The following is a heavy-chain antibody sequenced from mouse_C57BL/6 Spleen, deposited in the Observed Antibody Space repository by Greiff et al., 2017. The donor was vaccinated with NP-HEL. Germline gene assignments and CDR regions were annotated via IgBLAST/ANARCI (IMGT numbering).Heavy chain of an antibody. D-gene: IGHD1-1*01. V-gene: IGHV14-1*01. CDR2: IDPEDGDT. CDR3: TTDYYGSSSYAMDY. Sequence: EVQLQESGAELVRPGASVKLSCTASGFNIKDYYMHWVKQRPEQGLEWIGRIDPEDGDTEYAPKFQGKATMTADPSSNTAYLQLSSLTSEDTAVYYCTTDYYGSSSYAMDYWGQGTSVTVSS. J-gene: IGHJ4*01. CDR1: GFNIKDYY.